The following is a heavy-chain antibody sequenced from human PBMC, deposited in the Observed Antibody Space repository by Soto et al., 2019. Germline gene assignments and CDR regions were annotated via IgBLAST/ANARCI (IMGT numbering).Heavy chain of an antibody. CDR1: GFTFSSYG. D-gene: IGHD3-3*01. CDR3: ADNRRATYYDFWSGYRAADAFDI. Sequence: ESGGGVVQPGRSLRLSCAASGFTFSSYGMHWVRQAPGKGLGWVAVISYDGSNKYYAGSVKGRFTISRDNSKNTLNLPMNSLRAEDMAVYYCADNRRATYYDFWSGYRAADAFDIWGQGTMVTVSS. CDR2: ISYDGSNK. J-gene: IGHJ3*02. V-gene: IGHV3-30*03.